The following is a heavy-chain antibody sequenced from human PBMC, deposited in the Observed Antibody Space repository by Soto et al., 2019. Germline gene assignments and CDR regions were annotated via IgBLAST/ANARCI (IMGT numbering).Heavy chain of an antibody. CDR1: GGTFSSYA. J-gene: IGHJ6*02. Sequence: SVKVSCKASGGTFSSYAISWVRQAPGQGLEWMGGIIPIFGTANYAQKFQGRVTITADESTSTAYMELSSLRSEDTAVYYCARDAYSSSSYYYYYGMDVWGQGPTVTVSS. D-gene: IGHD6-6*01. CDR3: ARDAYSSSSYYYYYGMDV. V-gene: IGHV1-69*13. CDR2: IIPIFGTA.